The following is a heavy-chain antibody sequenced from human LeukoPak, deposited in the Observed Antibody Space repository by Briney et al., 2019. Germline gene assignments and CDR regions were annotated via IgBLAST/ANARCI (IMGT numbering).Heavy chain of an antibody. CDR3: AREYGDGDYYFDY. J-gene: IGHJ4*02. D-gene: IGHD4-17*01. CDR2: INPNSGGT. CDR1: GYTFTGYY. V-gene: IGHV1-2*02. Sequence: GASVKVSCKASGYTFTGYYMHWVRQAPGQGLEWMGWINPNSGGTNYAQKFQGRVTMTRDTSISTAYMELSRLRSDDMAVYYCAREYGDGDYYFDYWGQGTLVTVSS.